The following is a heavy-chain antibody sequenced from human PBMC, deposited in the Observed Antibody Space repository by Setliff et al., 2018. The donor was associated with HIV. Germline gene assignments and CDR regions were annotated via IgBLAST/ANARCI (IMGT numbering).Heavy chain of an antibody. D-gene: IGHD6-13*01. J-gene: IGHJ6*03. V-gene: IGHV4-39*01. Sequence: SETLSLTCTVSGGSISSSSYYWGWIRQPPGKGLEWIGSIYYSGSTYANPSLKSRVTISVDTSKNQFSLNLSSVTAADTPVYYCVGSTIAAAVYYYYYYMDVWGKGTTVTVSS. CDR1: GGSISSSSYY. CDR2: IYYSGST. CDR3: VGSTIAAAVYYYYYYMDV.